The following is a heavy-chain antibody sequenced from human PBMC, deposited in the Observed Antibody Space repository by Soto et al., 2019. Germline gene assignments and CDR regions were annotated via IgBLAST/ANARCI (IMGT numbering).Heavy chain of an antibody. CDR2: IWYDGSNK. D-gene: IGHD2-2*01. CDR3: ARDRRPASPYYYYGMDV. J-gene: IGHJ6*02. CDR1: GFTFSSYG. Sequence: GGSLRLSCAASGFTFSSYGMHWVRQAPGKGLEWVAVIWYDGSNKYYADSVKGRFTISRDNSKNTLYLQMNSLRAEDTALYYCARDRRPASPYYYYGMDVWGQGTTVTVSS. V-gene: IGHV3-33*01.